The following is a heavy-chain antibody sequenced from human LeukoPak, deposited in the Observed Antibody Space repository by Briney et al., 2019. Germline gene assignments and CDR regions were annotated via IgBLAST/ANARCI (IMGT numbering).Heavy chain of an antibody. CDR1: GYTFTSYG. J-gene: IGHJ5*02. CDR3: ARDRGYCSSTSCYGYWFDP. D-gene: IGHD2-2*03. CDR2: INPNSGGT. Sequence: ASVKVSCKACGYTFTSYGISWVRQAPGQGLESMGRINPNSGGTNYAQKFQGRVTMTRDTSISTAYMELSRLRSDDTAVYYCARDRGYCSSTSCYGYWFDPWGQGTLVTVSS. V-gene: IGHV1-2*06.